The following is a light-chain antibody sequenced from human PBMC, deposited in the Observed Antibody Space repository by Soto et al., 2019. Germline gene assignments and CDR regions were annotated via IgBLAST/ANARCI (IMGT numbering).Light chain of an antibody. CDR1: TSDVGI. Sequence: QSVLTQPASVSGSPGQSITISCSGTTSDVGIVSWYQHHPGKAPKLMIHEVTKRPSGVSDRFSGSKSGISASLTISGLQAEDEADYFCCSFGGSGYVFGTGTKLTVL. CDR2: EVT. V-gene: IGLV2-23*02. J-gene: IGLJ1*01. CDR3: CSFGGSGYV.